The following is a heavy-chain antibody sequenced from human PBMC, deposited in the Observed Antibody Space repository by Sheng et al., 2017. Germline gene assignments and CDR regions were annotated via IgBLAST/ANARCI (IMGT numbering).Heavy chain of an antibody. CDR3: ARYSVRDWFDP. CDR1: GGSFSGYY. D-gene: IGHD2-21*01. V-gene: IGHV4-34*01. J-gene: IGHJ5*02. CDR2: INHSGST. Sequence: QVQLQQWGAGLLKPSETLSLTCTVYGGSFSGYYWSWIRQSPGKGLEWIGEINHSGSTNYNPSLKSRATISVDTSKKQFSLKLSSVTATDTAVYYCARYSVRDWFDPWGQGTLGHRLL.